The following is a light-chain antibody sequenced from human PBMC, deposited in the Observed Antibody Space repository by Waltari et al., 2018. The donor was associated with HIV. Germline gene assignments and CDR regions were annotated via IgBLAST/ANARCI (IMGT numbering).Light chain of an antibody. CDR1: SSDGGRYNY. CDR3: SSYTSSSPYA. J-gene: IGLJ1*01. Sequence: QSALTQTASVSGNPGHSITIYCTGTSSDGGRYNYVSWYQQHPVKAPKLMIYDVSNRPSGVSNRFSGSKSGNTASLTISGLQAEDEADYYCSSYTSSSPYAFGTGTKVTVL. V-gene: IGLV2-14*03. CDR2: DVS.